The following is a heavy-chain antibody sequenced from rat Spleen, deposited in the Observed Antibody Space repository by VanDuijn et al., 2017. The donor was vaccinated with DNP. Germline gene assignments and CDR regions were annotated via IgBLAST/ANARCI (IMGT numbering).Heavy chain of an antibody. Sequence: QVQLKESGPGLVQPSETLSLTCTVSGFSLTSYSVSWVRQPSGKGLEWMGVIWSGGNTDYNSALKPRLSIRRDTSESQVFLTVNSLQTEDTGIYYCNRNDFGQPGVSWGQGVMVTVSS. D-gene: IGHD4-4*01. V-gene: IGHV2S13*01. CDR3: NRNDFGQPGVS. CDR2: IWSGGNT. CDR1: GFSLTSYS. J-gene: IGHJ2*01.